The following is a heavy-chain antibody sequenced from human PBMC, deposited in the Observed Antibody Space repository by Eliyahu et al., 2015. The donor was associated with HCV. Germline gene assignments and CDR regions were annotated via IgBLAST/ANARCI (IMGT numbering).Heavy chain of an antibody. CDR2: IWXDGTIK. CDR1: GFTFXGYS. CDR3: ARAALYKEAVDY. D-gene: IGHD3-16*02. V-gene: IGHV3-33*01. J-gene: IGHJ4*02. Sequence: QVQLVESGGXVVXHGESLXLSCXASGFTFXGYSMHWVRQAPGKGLEWVAVIWXDGTIKYYADSXKGRFTVSRDXPKNTLLLQMNSLSDEDTAVYYCARAALYKEAVDYWGQGTPVTVSS.